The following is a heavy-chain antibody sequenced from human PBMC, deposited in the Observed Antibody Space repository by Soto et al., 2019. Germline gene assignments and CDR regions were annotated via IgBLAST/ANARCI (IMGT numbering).Heavy chain of an antibody. CDR2: ISYDGSNK. J-gene: IGHJ6*02. CDR1: GFTFSSYG. Sequence: PGGSLRLSCAASGFTFSSYGMHWVRQAPGKGLEWVAVISYDGSNKYYADSVKGRFTISRDNSKNTLYLQMNSLTAEDTAVYYCAKDIMIDYGDPTDYYYYGMDVWGQGTTVTVSS. CDR3: AKDIMIDYGDPTDYYYYGMDV. D-gene: IGHD4-17*01. V-gene: IGHV3-30*18.